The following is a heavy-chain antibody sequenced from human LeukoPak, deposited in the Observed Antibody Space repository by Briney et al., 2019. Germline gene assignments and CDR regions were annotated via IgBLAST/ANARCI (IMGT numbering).Heavy chain of an antibody. D-gene: IGHD2-21*02. CDR1: GFTFGNYG. J-gene: IGHJ4*02. CDR3: ARAQTYGDSRLLLDY. Sequence: GGSLRLSCAASGFTFGNYGMSWVRQAPGKGLEWVSGINWNGGSTGYADSVEGRFTISRDNAKNSQYLQMNSLRDEDTALYYCARAQTYGDSRLLLDYWGQGTLVTVSS. CDR2: INWNGGST. V-gene: IGHV3-20*04.